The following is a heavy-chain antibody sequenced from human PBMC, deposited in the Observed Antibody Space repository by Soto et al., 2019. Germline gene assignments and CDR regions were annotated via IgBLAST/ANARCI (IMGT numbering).Heavy chain of an antibody. Sequence: PSETLSLTCTVSGGSISSSSYYWGWIRQPPGKGLEWIGSIYYSGSTYYNPSLKSRVTISVDTSKNQFSLRLSSVTAADTAVYYCARGYYFDYWGQGTLVTVSS. J-gene: IGHJ4*02. CDR3: ARGYYFDY. CDR1: GGSISSSSYY. V-gene: IGHV4-39*01. CDR2: IYYSGST.